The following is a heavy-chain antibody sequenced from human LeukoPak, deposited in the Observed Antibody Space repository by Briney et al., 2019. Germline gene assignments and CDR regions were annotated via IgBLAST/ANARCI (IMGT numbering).Heavy chain of an antibody. Sequence: GGSLRLSCAASGFPVSSHEMSWVRQAPGKGLEWFGRIKSKTDGGTTDYAAPVKGRFTISRDDSKNTLYLQMNSLKTEDTAVYYCTTPRGDSSGYYQSWGQGTLVTVSS. CDR1: GFPVSSHE. CDR3: TTPRGDSSGYYQS. CDR2: IKSKTDGGTT. D-gene: IGHD3-22*01. V-gene: IGHV3-15*01. J-gene: IGHJ5*02.